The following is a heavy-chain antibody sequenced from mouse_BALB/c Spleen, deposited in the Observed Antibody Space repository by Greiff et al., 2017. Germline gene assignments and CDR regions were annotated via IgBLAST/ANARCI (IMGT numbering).Heavy chain of an antibody. J-gene: IGHJ4*01. V-gene: IGHV3-2*02. CDR2: ISYSGST. CDR3: ARDYRYDVDALDY. CDR1: GYSITSDYA. D-gene: IGHD2-14*01. Sequence: DVKLVESGPGLVKPSQSLPLTCTVTGYSITSDYAWNWIRQFPGNKLEWMGYISYSGSTSYNPSLKSRISITRDTSKNQFFLQLNSVTTEDTATYYCARDYRYDVDALDYWGQGTSVTVSS.